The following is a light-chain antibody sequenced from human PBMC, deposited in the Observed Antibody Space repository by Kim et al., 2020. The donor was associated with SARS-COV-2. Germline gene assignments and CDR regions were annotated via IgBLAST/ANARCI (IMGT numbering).Light chain of an antibody. Sequence: FPGERATLSCRASQSVSSSNLAWYQQKAGQAPRLLIYAASRRATDIPDRFSGSGSGTDFTLTISRLEPEDFALYYCQQYGSSPLTFGGGTKVDIK. CDR1: QSVSSSN. J-gene: IGKJ4*01. V-gene: IGKV3-20*01. CDR3: QQYGSSPLT. CDR2: AAS.